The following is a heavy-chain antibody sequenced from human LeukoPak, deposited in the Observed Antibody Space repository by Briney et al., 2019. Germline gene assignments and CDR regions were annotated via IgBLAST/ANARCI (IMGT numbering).Heavy chain of an antibody. V-gene: IGHV3-30*04. J-gene: IGHJ6*02. D-gene: IGHD6-13*01. CDR1: GFTFSSYA. CDR2: ISYDGSNK. CDR3: ARAHSSSWYYMYYGMDV. Sequence: GRSLRLSCAASGFTFSSYAMHWVRQAPGKGLEWVAVISYDGSNKYYADSVKCRFTISRDNSKNTLYLQMNSRRAEDTAVYYCARAHSSSWYYMYYGMDVWGQGTTVTVSS.